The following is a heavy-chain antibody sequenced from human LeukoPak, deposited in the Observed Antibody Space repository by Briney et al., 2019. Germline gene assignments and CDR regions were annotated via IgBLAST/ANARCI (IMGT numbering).Heavy chain of an antibody. V-gene: IGHV3-53*05. CDR2: IYSDNT. J-gene: IGHJ4*02. D-gene: IGHD3-10*01. CDR1: GFTVSSNS. Sequence: GGSLRLSCTVSGFTVSSNSMSWVRQAPGKGLEWVSFIYSDNTHYSDSVKGRFTISRDNSKNTLYLQMNSLRAEDTALYYCARAHGSGAYYKDRLKDYWGQGTLVTVSS. CDR3: ARAHGSGAYYKDRLKDY.